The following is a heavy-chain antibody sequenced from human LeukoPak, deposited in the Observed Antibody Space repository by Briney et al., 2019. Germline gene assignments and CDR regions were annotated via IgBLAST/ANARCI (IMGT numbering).Heavy chain of an antibody. V-gene: IGHV4-39*01. J-gene: IGHJ6*04. CDR1: GGSISSSNYY. Sequence: PESPSPSCTVSGGSISSSNYYWAWIRQPPGKGLEWIGYIFYTGSTYYTPSLRSRVTMSVDSSRNQFSLNLRSLTAADTALYYCARTWRYSFDDWGKGTTVTVSS. D-gene: IGHD1-1*01. CDR3: ARTWRYSFDD. CDR2: IFYTGST.